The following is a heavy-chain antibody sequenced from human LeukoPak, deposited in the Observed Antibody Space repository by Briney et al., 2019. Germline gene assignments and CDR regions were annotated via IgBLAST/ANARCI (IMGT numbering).Heavy chain of an antibody. CDR1: GITLSNYG. Sequence: GGPLRLSCAVSGITLSNYGMSWVRQAPGKGLEWVAGISDRGSRTNYADSVKGRFTISTDHPKNTLYLQMNSLRAEDTAVYFCAKRDVVIRVILVGFHKEAYYFDSWGQGALVTVSS. CDR2: ISDRGSRT. D-gene: IGHD3-22*01. CDR3: AKRDVVIRVILVGFHKEAYYFDS. V-gene: IGHV3-23*01. J-gene: IGHJ4*02.